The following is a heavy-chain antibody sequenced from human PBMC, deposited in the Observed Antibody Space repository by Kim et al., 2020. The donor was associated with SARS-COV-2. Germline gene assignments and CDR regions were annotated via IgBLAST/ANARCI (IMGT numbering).Heavy chain of an antibody. V-gene: IGHV3-30*18. CDR1: GFTFSGYG. Sequence: GGSLRLSCAASGFTFSGYGMHWVRQAPGKGLEWVAFISYDGNNKYYRDSVKGRFTISRDNSKNTLSLQMNRLSPDDTAVYSCAKGLWDYYYYMDVWGKGT. CDR2: ISYDGNNK. CDR3: AKGLWDYYYYMDV. J-gene: IGHJ6*03. D-gene: IGHD7-27*01.